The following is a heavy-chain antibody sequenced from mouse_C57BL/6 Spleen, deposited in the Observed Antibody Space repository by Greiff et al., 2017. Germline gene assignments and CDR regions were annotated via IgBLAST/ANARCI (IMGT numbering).Heavy chain of an antibody. V-gene: IGHV1-69*01. D-gene: IGHD2-4*01. CDR1: GYTFTSYW. J-gene: IGHJ4*01. CDR3: ARWGDYDPYYAMDY. Sequence: VQLQQPGAELVMPGASVKLSCKASGYTFTSYWMHWVKQRPGQGLEWIGEIDPSDSYTNYNQKFKGKSTLTVDKSSSTAYMQLSSLTSEDSAVYYCARWGDYDPYYAMDYWDQGTSVTVSS. CDR2: IDPSDSYT.